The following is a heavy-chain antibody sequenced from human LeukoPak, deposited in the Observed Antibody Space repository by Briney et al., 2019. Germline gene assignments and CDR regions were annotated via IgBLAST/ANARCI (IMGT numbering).Heavy chain of an antibody. CDR1: GLSFINYA. Sequence: GGSLRLSCVASGLSFINYAMTWVRQARGKGLEWVPSINSGSACSTSYADTVRGRSTISRDNSKNTLYLQMNNLRADDAAIYFCMGIRYNYDLSAYWGQGTLVIVSS. CDR2: INSGSACST. V-gene: IGHV3-23*01. J-gene: IGHJ4*02. CDR3: MGIRYNYDLSAY. D-gene: IGHD1-1*01.